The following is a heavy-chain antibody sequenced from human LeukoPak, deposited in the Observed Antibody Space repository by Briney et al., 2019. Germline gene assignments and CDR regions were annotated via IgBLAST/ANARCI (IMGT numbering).Heavy chain of an antibody. V-gene: IGHV3-30*04. CDR3: ARDRDWSSDY. CDR1: GLTLTSHG. D-gene: IGHD3-9*01. CDR2: LSFEGGKK. Sequence: PRGSPRLAWLISGLTLTSHGTQWVRQVPGKGLEWVEPLSFEGGKKWDADSVKGRFPISRDNSENTVYLQMNDLRVEDTALYYCARDRDWSSDYWGQGTLVTVSS. J-gene: IGHJ4*02.